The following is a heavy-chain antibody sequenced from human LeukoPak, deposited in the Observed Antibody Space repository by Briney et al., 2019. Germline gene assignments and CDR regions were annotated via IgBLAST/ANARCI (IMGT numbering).Heavy chain of an antibody. J-gene: IGHJ4*02. CDR3: ARSGYCSGGSCFFYFDY. Sequence: PSETLSLTCTVSGGSISSYYWSWIRQPPGRGLEWIGYIYYSGSTNYKHSLKSRVTISVDTSKNQFSLKLSSVTAADTAVYYCARSGYCSGGSCFFYFDYWGQGTLVTVSS. V-gene: IGHV4-59*01. CDR1: GGSISSYY. CDR2: IYYSGST. D-gene: IGHD2-15*01.